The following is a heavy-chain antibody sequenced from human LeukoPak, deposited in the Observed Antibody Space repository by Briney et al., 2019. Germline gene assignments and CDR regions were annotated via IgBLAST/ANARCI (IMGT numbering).Heavy chain of an antibody. CDR3: ARSRYNLDY. Sequence: GGSLRLSCAASGFTFSSYSMNWVRQAPGKGPEWVAIIRYDGSNENYADSVKGRFTISRDNSKKTLYLQMNSLRAEDTAVYYCARSRYNLDYWGQGTLVTVSS. J-gene: IGHJ4*02. D-gene: IGHD5-24*01. CDR1: GFTFSSYS. CDR2: IRYDGSNE. V-gene: IGHV3-33*08.